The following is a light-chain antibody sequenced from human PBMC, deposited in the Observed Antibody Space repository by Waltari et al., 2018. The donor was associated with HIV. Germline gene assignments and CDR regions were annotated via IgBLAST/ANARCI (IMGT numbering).Light chain of an antibody. CDR2: DVS. Sequence: QSALTQPASVSGSPGQSITLSCTGASSDVGRYNYVSWYQHHPGKAPQLIIYDVSNRPSGVSNRFSGSKSGTTASMTISGLQAEDEADYYCSSYTSSRTVVFGGGTKLTVL. CDR1: SSDVGRYNY. V-gene: IGLV2-14*03. J-gene: IGLJ2*01. CDR3: SSYTSSRTVV.